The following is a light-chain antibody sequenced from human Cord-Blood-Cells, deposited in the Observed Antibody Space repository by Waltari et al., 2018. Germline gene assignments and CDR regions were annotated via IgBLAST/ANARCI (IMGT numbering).Light chain of an antibody. CDR1: NIGSKS. J-gene: IGLJ3*02. V-gene: IGLV3-21*04. CDR2: YDS. CDR3: QVWDSSSDHWV. Sequence: SYVLTQPPSVSVAPGKTARITCGGNNIGSKSVHWYQQKPGQAPVLVIYYDSDRPSGIPERFSGSNSGNTATLTISRVEAGDEADYYCQVWDSSSDHWVFGGGTNLTVL.